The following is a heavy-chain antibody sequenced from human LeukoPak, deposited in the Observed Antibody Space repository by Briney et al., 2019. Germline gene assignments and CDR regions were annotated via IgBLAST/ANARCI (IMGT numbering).Heavy chain of an antibody. V-gene: IGHV4-61*02. CDR2: IYTSGST. CDR3: ARHIFDYGAKWYFDL. D-gene: IGHD4-17*01. Sequence: SETLSLTCTVSGGSISSGSYYWSWIRQPAGKGLEWIGRIYTSGSTNYNPSLKSRVTISVDTSKNQFSLKLSSVTAADTAVYYCARHIFDYGAKWYFDLWGRGTLVTVSS. J-gene: IGHJ2*01. CDR1: GGSISSGSYY.